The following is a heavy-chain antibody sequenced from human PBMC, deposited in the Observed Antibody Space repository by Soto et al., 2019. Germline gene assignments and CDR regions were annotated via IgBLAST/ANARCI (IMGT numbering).Heavy chain of an antibody. J-gene: IGHJ5*01. Sequence: GGSLRLSCAASGFTFDHYAIHWVRQAPGKGLEWVSGISWNSDTLDYVDSVKGRFTISRDSAKNSVYLQMNSLRPEDTALYYSAKAIPPGSYYKPLHSWGNGTLGTVSS. V-gene: IGHV3-9*01. CDR3: AKAIPPGSYYKPLHS. D-gene: IGHD3-10*01. CDR1: GFTFDHYA. CDR2: ISWNSDTL.